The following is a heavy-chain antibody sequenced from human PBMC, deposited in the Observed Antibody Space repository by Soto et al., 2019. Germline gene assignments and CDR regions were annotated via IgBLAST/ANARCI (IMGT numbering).Heavy chain of an antibody. CDR1: GGSISSSNYY. CDR3: ARHYYGSGSYSTPNWFDP. V-gene: IGHV4-39*01. D-gene: IGHD3-10*01. J-gene: IGHJ5*02. Sequence: SETLSLTCTVSGGSISSSNYYWAWIRQPPXKGLEWIGSIYYSGSTYYNPSLKSRVTISVDTSKNHFSLKLSSVTAADTAVYYCARHYYGSGSYSTPNWFDPWGQGSQVTVSS. CDR2: IYYSGST.